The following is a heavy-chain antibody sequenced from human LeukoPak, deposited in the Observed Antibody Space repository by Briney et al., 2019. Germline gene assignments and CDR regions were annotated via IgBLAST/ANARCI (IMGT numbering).Heavy chain of an antibody. CDR2: ISGSGSST. D-gene: IGHD3-10*01. CDR3: AKGDSQKTGGYYFGY. V-gene: IGHV3-23*01. Sequence: GGSLRLSCAASGFTFSNYAMSWVRQAPGKGLEWVSGISGSGSSTYYADSVKGRFTISRDNSKNTLYLQMNSLRAEDTAVYYCAKGDSQKTGGYYFGYWGQGTLVTVSS. CDR1: GFTFSNYA. J-gene: IGHJ4*02.